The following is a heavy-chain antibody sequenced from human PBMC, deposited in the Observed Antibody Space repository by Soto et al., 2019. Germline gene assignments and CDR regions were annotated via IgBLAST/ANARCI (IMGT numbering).Heavy chain of an antibody. CDR3: ARDWTGDTCPCLDV. Sequence: EVQLLESGGGLVQPGGSLRLSCAAAGFTFSNYALTWVRQSPGKGLEWVSTFSGSGGSTYYADSVRGRFTISRDNSKPTRFLQMNSRRGEDTGIYHCARDWTGDTCPCLDVWGQGTTVSVPS. V-gene: IGHV3-23*01. J-gene: IGHJ6*02. CDR2: FSGSGGST. D-gene: IGHD3-3*01. CDR1: GFTFSNYA.